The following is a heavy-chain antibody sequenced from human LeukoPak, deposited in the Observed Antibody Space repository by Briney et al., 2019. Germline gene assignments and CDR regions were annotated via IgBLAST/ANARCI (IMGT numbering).Heavy chain of an antibody. J-gene: IGHJ4*02. CDR3: AKDSYYDILTGYYIPFDY. CDR2: ISYDGSNK. V-gene: IGHV3-30*18. CDR1: GFTFSSYG. D-gene: IGHD3-9*01. Sequence: PGGSLRLSCAASGFTFSSYGMHWVRQAPGKGLEWVAVISYDGSNKYYADSVKGRFTISRDNSKNTLYLQMNSLRAEDTAVYYCAKDSYYDILTGYYIPFDYWGQGTLVTVSS.